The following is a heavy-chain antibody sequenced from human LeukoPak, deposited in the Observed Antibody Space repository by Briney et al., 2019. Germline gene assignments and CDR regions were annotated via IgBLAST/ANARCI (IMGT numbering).Heavy chain of an antibody. D-gene: IGHD3-22*01. J-gene: IGHJ3*02. Sequence: SETLSLTCTVSGGSISSSSYYWGWIRQPPGKGLEWIGSIYYSGSTYYNPSLKSRVTISVDTSKNQFSLKLSSVTAADTAVYYCARDRYYYDSSGSSSAFDIWGQGTMVTVSS. CDR3: ARDRYYYDSSGSSSAFDI. CDR1: GGSISSSSYY. CDR2: IYYSGST. V-gene: IGHV4-39*02.